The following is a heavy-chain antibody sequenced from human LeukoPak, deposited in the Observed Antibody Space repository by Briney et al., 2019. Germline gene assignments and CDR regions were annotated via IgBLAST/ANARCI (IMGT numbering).Heavy chain of an antibody. CDR1: GGTFSSYA. CDR2: IIPIFGTA. CDR3: ARVSLQPTAMVTEADY. V-gene: IGHV1-69*05. Sequence: ASVKVSCKASGGTFSSYAISWVRQAPGQGLEWMGRIIPIFGTANYVQKFLGRVTITTDESTSTAYMELSSLRSEDTAVYYCARVSLQPTAMVTEADYWGQGTLVTVSS. D-gene: IGHD5-18*01. J-gene: IGHJ4*02.